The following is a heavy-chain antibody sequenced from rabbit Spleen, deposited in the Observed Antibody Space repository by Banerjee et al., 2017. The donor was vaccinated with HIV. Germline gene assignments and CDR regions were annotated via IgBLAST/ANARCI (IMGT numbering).Heavy chain of an antibody. J-gene: IGHJ6*01. V-gene: IGHV1S40*01. D-gene: IGHD8-1*01. CDR1: GFSFSASYY. Sequence: QSLEESGGDLVKPGASLTLTCTASGFSFSASYYMCWVRQAPGKGLECIACIYAGSSGSTYYASWAKGRFTISKASSTTVTLQMTSLTVADTATYFCARDTGTSFSTYGMDLWGQGTLVTVS. CDR2: IYAGSSGST. CDR3: ARDTGTSFSTYGMDL.